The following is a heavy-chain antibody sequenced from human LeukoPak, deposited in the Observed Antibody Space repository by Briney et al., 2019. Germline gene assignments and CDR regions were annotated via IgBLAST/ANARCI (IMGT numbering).Heavy chain of an antibody. Sequence: PGGSLRLSCAASGFTFSSYAMSWVRQAPGKGLEWVSSIGGNTYYADSVKGRFTISRDNSKNTVFLQMNSLRGDDTGVYYCTRDLISSAKQGAFDIWGQGTLVTVSS. V-gene: IGHV3-23*01. CDR1: GFTFSSYA. D-gene: IGHD3-16*01. CDR2: IGGNT. J-gene: IGHJ3*02. CDR3: TRDLISSAKQGAFDI.